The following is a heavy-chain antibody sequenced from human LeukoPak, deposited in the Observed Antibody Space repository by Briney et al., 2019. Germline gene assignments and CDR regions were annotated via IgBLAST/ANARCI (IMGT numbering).Heavy chain of an antibody. CDR3: ARENYYGSGSYPQDYYYYGMDV. CDR2: ISPNNNDT. J-gene: IGHJ6*04. D-gene: IGHD3-10*01. Sequence: ASVKVSCKAPGYTFSSHGISWVRQAPGQGLEWMGWISPNNNDTDYAQKVQGRVTMTTDTSTSTAYMELRSLRSDDTAVYYCARENYYGSGSYPQDYYYYGMDVWGKGTTVTVSS. CDR1: GYTFSSHG. V-gene: IGHV1-18*04.